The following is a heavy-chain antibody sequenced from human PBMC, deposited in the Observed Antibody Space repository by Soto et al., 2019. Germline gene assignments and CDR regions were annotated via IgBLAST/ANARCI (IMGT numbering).Heavy chain of an antibody. CDR1: GGSISSYY. D-gene: IGHD1-1*01. V-gene: IGHV4-59*08. J-gene: IGHJ6*02. CDR3: ARARSRTRSRGMDV. CDR2: IYYSGST. Sequence: PSETLSLTCTVSGGSISSYYWSWIRQPPGKGLEWIGYIYYSGSTNYNPSLKSRVTISVDTSKNQFSLKLSSVTAADTAVYYCARARSRTRSRGMDVWGQGTTVTVSS.